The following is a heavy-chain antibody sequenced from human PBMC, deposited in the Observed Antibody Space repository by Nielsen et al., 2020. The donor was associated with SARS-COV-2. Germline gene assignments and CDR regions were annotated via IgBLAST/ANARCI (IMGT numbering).Heavy chain of an antibody. J-gene: IGHJ6*02. Sequence: SETLSLTCTVSGGSISSYYWSWIRQPPGKGLEWIGYIYYSGSTNYNPSLKSRVTISVDTSKNQFSLKLSSVTAADTAVYYCARGSTVGIYYYYYGMDVWGQGTTVTVSS. CDR3: ARGSTVGIYYYYYGMDV. CDR2: IYYSGST. CDR1: GGSISSYY. V-gene: IGHV4-59*12. D-gene: IGHD4-11*01.